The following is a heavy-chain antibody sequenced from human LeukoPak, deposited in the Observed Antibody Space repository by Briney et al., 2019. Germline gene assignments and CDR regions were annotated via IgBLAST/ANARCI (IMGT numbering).Heavy chain of an antibody. J-gene: IGHJ5*02. D-gene: IGHD3-16*01. V-gene: IGHV1-24*01. Sequence: ASVKVSCKVSGYTLIELSMHWVRQAPGKGLEWMGGFDPEDGETIYAQKFQGRVTMTEDTSTDTAYMELSSLRSEDTAVYYCATRLDYVAPFDPWGQGTLVTVSS. CDR3: ATRLDYVAPFDP. CDR2: FDPEDGET. CDR1: GYTLIELS.